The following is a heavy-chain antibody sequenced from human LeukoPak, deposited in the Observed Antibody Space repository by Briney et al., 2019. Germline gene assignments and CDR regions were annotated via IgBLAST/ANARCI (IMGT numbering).Heavy chain of an antibody. D-gene: IGHD3-22*01. V-gene: IGHV3-48*03. Sequence: GGSLRLSCAASGFTFSSYEMNWVRQAPGKGLEWVSYISSSGSTIYYADSVKGRFTISRDNAKNSLYLQMNSLRAEDTAVYYCARDPDSSGYYAWDWFDPWGQGTLVTVSS. J-gene: IGHJ5*02. CDR1: GFTFSSYE. CDR3: ARDPDSSGYYAWDWFDP. CDR2: ISSSGSTI.